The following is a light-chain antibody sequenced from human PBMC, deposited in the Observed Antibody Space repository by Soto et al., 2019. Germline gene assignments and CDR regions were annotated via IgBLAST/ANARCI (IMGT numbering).Light chain of an antibody. V-gene: IGKV3-11*01. Sequence: EIVLTQSLATLSLSPGERATLSCRASQSVSSYLAWYQQKPGQAPRLLIYDASNRATGIPARFSGSGSGTDFTLTISSLEPEDFAVYYCQQYGSMPRTFGQGTKVDIK. CDR2: DAS. CDR3: QQYGSMPRT. J-gene: IGKJ1*01. CDR1: QSVSSY.